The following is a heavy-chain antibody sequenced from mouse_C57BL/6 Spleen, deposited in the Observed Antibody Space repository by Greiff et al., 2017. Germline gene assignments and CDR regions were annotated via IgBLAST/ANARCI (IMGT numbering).Heavy chain of an antibody. CDR3: ARPLTAGYFDV. CDR1: GYTFTDYY. Sequence: VQLQQSGPVLVKPGASVKMSCKASGYTFTDYYMNWVKQSHGKSLEWIGVINPYNGGTSYNQKFKGKATLTVDKSSSTAYMALNSLTSEDSAVYYCARPLTAGYFDVWGTGTTVTVSS. J-gene: IGHJ1*03. D-gene: IGHD1-1*01. V-gene: IGHV1-19*01. CDR2: INPYNGGT.